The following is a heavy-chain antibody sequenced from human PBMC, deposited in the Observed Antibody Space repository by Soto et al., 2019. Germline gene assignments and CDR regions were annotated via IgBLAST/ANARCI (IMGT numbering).Heavy chain of an antibody. CDR2: IYFSGNT. D-gene: IGHD5-18*01. CDR3: ARHPGYSYGHFDY. Sequence: SETLSLTCTVSGDSMKGGGFYWSWIRQYPGKGLEYIGSIYFSGNTYYNPSLESRIALSVDASKNQFFLSLSSVTAADTAVYYCARHPGYSYGHFDYWGQGTLVTVSS. V-gene: IGHV4-31*03. CDR1: GDSMKGGGFY. J-gene: IGHJ4*02.